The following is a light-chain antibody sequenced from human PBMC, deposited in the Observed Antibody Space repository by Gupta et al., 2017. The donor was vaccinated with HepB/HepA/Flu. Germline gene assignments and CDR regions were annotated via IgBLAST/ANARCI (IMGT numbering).Light chain of an antibody. CDR3: QSYDSSLSDL. CDR1: SSNIGAGYD. Sequence: QSVLTPPPSVSGAPGQRVTISCTGSSSNIGAGYDVHWYQQRPGTAPKLLIYGNSKRPAGVPDRFSGSKSGTSAALAITGLQAEDEADYYCQSYDSSLSDLFGGGTKLTVL. J-gene: IGLJ2*01. V-gene: IGLV1-40*01. CDR2: GNS.